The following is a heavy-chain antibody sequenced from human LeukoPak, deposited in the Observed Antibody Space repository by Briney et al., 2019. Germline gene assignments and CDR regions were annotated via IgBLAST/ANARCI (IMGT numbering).Heavy chain of an antibody. CDR2: IDSAGST. D-gene: IGHD6-13*01. V-gene: IGHV3-66*01. Sequence: GGSLRLSCATSGFTFSNNYMSWVRQAPGKGLECVSVIDSAGSTYYAASVKGRFTISRDISKNALFLLMNSLTAEDTAVYYCARVGYTSSWRERFYFDYWGLGTVVTVSS. J-gene: IGHJ4*02. CDR1: GFTFSNNY. CDR3: ARVGYTSSWRERFYFDY.